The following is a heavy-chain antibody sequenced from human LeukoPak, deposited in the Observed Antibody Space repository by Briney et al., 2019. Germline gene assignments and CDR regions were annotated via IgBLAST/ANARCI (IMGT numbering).Heavy chain of an antibody. CDR1: GNYW. Sequence: GGPLRLSCAASGNYWMHWVRQAPGKGLVWVSHINSDGSWTSYADSVKGRFTISKDNAKNTVYLQMNNLRAEDTAVYYCVSFYETYWGRGTLVTVSS. J-gene: IGHJ4*02. CDR2: INSDGSWT. CDR3: VSFYETY. D-gene: IGHD2-2*01. V-gene: IGHV3-74*01.